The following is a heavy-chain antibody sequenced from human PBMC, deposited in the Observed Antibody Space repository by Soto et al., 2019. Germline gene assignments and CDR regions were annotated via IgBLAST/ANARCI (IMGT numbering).Heavy chain of an antibody. CDR1: GDTFTNFG. V-gene: IGHV1-18*01. Sequence: ASVKVSRKTSGDTFTNFGLSWVRQAPGQGLEWMGWIATYNSNKNYAQKFQGRLTLTTDTSTSTGYMELKSLEYDDTAVYYCARVLRGVVNWFDPWGQGTLVTVSS. D-gene: IGHD3-10*01. CDR3: ARVLRGVVNWFDP. CDR2: IATYNSNK. J-gene: IGHJ5*02.